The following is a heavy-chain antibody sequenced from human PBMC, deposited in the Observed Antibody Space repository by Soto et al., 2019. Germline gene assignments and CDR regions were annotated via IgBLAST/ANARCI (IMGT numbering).Heavy chain of an antibody. V-gene: IGHV3-7*01. D-gene: IGHD6-19*01. CDR2: IKQDGSEE. CDR3: ARDGGWLITSDY. CDR1: GFTFSSHW. Sequence: EVQLVESGGGLVQPGGSLRLSCAASGFTFSSHWMSWVRQAPGKGPEWVANIKQDGSEEHYVDSVKGRFAISRDNVKNALYLQMNSLRVGDMAVYYCARDGGWLITSDYLGQGTLVTVSS. J-gene: IGHJ4*02.